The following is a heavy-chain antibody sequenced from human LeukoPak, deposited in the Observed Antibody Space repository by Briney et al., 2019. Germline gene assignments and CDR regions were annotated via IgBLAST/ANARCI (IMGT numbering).Heavy chain of an antibody. J-gene: IGHJ3*02. V-gene: IGHV3-20*04. CDR2: LNWNGGRT. Sequence: TGGSLRLSCAASGFKFDDHGMSSVRQVPGKGLEWVSGLNWNGGRTGYADSVKGRFTISRDNAKNSLYLQMNSLRAGDTALYYGAKDRSFIVRDIWAQGTMVIVSS. D-gene: IGHD3-10*01. CDR3: AKDRSFIVRDI. CDR1: GFKFDDHG.